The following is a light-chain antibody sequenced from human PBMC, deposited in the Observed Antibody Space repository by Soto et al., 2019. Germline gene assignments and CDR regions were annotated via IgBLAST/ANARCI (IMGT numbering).Light chain of an antibody. V-gene: IGKV1-39*01. J-gene: IGKJ4*01. Sequence: DIQLTQSPASLSASVGDRVTITCRASDNIGSNLNWYQHQTGTAPKLLIYAASSLQGGVPSRFSGSGYGTQFTLTISGLQTGDFATYYCQQSDKILTFGGGTWVDI. CDR1: DNIGSN. CDR2: AAS. CDR3: QQSDKILT.